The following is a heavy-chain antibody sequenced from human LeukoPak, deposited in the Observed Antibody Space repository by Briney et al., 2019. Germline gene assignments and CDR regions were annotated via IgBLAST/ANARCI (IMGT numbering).Heavy chain of an antibody. CDR2: ISGSDGST. Sequence: GGSLRLSCAASGFTFSSYAMTWVRQAPDKGLEWVSAISGSDGSTYYADSVKGRFTISRDDSQNTLYLQMNSLSAEDTAVYYCATTVTTRWVYWGQGTLVTVSS. J-gene: IGHJ4*02. D-gene: IGHD4-17*01. CDR1: GFTFSSYA. V-gene: IGHV3-23*01. CDR3: ATTVTTRWVY.